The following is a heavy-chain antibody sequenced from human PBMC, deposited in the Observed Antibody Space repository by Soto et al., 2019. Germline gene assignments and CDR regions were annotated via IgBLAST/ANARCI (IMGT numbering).Heavy chain of an antibody. J-gene: IGHJ6*02. V-gene: IGHV1-18*01. CDR3: ARVGGVETNRNYYYGMDV. CDR1: GYTFTRYG. D-gene: IGHD3-16*01. Sequence: QVQLVQSGAEVKKPGASVKVSCKASGYTFTRYGISWVRQAPGQGLEGKGRISAYNGNTNYAQKLQGRVTMTTDTSTSTAYMELRSLRSDDTAVYYCARVGGVETNRNYYYGMDVWGQGTTVTVSS. CDR2: ISAYNGNT.